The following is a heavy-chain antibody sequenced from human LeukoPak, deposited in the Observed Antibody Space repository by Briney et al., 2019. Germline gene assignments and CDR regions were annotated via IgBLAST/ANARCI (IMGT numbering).Heavy chain of an antibody. D-gene: IGHD3-22*01. Sequence: GGTLRLSCAASGFTFSNYGMNWVRQAPGKGLEWVSALSSSGGSTYYADSVKGRFTISRDNSKNTLYLQMNSLRAEDTAVYYCARDLYRIVVVPHYFDYWGQGTLVTVSS. J-gene: IGHJ4*02. CDR3: ARDLYRIVVVPHYFDY. CDR2: LSSSGGST. CDR1: GFTFSNYG. V-gene: IGHV3-23*01.